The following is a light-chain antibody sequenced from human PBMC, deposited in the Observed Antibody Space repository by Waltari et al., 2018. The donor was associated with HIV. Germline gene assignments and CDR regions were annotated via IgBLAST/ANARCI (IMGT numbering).Light chain of an antibody. Sequence: EQVMTQSPATLSVSPGERATLSCRASQSVAFNLAWYQQKPGQAPRLLIYDASTRATGIPDRFSAGGYGTDFTLTISSLQSEDFAVYYCQEYNKWPQLTFGGGTKVEIK. CDR3: QEYNKWPQLT. CDR2: DAS. J-gene: IGKJ4*01. CDR1: QSVAFN. V-gene: IGKV3-15*01.